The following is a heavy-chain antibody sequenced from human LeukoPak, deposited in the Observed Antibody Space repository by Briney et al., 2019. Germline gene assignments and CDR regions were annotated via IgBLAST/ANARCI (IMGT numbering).Heavy chain of an antibody. CDR2: IYYSGST. Sequence: PSETLSLTCTVSGGSISSSSYYWGWIRQPPGKGLEWIGSIYYSGSTYYNPSLKSRVTISVDTSKIQFSLELSSVTAADTAVYYCARLDSSSWYLGFDYWGQGTLVTVSS. J-gene: IGHJ4*02. D-gene: IGHD6-13*01. CDR3: ARLDSSSWYLGFDY. CDR1: GGSISSSSYY. V-gene: IGHV4-39*01.